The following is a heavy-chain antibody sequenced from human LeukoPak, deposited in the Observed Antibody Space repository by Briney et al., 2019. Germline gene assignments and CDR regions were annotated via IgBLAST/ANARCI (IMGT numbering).Heavy chain of an antibody. CDR3: AKAMSNWNSIDY. D-gene: IGHD1-7*01. J-gene: IGHJ4*02. CDR1: GFTFDDYA. CDR2: ITWNNGSM. V-gene: IGHV3-9*03. Sequence: GRSLRPSCAASGFTFDDYAMHWVRQVPGQGLEWVSGITWNNGSMGYADSVKGRFTISRDNAKNSLYLQMNSLRAEDMALYYCAKAMSNWNSIDYWGQGTLVTVSS.